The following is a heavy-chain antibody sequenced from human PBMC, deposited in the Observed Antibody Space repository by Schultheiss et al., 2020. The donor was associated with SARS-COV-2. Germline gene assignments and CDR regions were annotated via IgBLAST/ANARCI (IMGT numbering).Heavy chain of an antibody. V-gene: IGHV3-30*04. Sequence: GESLKISCAASGFTFSSYAMHWVRQAPGKGLEWVAVISYDGSNKYYADSVKGRFTISRDNSKNTLYLQMNSLRAEDTAVYYCARVTSGNSAWFAGWFNPWGQGTLVTVSS. J-gene: IGHJ5*02. D-gene: IGHD5-12*01. CDR2: ISYDGSNK. CDR3: ARVTSGNSAWFAGWFNP. CDR1: GFTFSSYA.